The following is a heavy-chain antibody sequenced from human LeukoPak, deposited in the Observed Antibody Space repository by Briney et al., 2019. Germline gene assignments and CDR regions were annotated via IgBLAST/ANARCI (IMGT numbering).Heavy chain of an antibody. CDR1: GGSISSGGYS. V-gene: IGHV4-30-2*01. CDR2: IYHSGST. CDR3: ARSLSTIFEYYFDY. Sequence: PSETLSLTCAVSGGSISSGGYSWSWIRQPPGKGLEWIGYIYHSGSTHNNPSPKSRVTISVDRSKNQFSLKLSSVTAADTAVYYCARSLSTIFEYYFDYWGQGTLVTVSS. J-gene: IGHJ4*02. D-gene: IGHD3-3*01.